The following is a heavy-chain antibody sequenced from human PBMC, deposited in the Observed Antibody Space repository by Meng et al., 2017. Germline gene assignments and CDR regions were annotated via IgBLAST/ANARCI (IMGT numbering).Heavy chain of an antibody. CDR3: ARSHSVTIVAFDY. D-gene: IGHD4-17*01. J-gene: IGHJ4*02. Sequence: QVRLQQGGAALLKPSETLSPPCAVYGGSFSGYYWSWIRQPPGKGLEWIGEINHSGSTNYNPSLKSRVTMSLDTSKNQFSLRLSSVTAADTAVYYCARSHSVTIVAFDYWGQGTLVTVSS. CDR1: GGSFSGYY. V-gene: IGHV4-34*01. CDR2: INHSGST.